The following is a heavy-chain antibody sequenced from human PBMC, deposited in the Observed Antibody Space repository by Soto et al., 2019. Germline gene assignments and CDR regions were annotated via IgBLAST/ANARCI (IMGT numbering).Heavy chain of an antibody. V-gene: IGHV3-23*01. CDR2: ISGSGGST. CDR3: AGYSSRHSYSYMDV. Sequence: PGGSLRLSCAASGFTFSSYAMSWVRQAPGKGLEWVSAISGSGGSTYYADSVKGRFTISRDNSKNTLYLQMNSLRAEDTAVYYCAGYSSRHSYSYMDVWGKGTTVTVSS. D-gene: IGHD6-13*01. CDR1: GFTFSSYA. J-gene: IGHJ6*03.